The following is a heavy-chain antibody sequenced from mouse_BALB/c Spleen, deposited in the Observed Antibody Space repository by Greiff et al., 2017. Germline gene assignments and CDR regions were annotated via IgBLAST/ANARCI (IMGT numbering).Heavy chain of an antibody. J-gene: IGHJ3*01. CDR2: IWGDGST. D-gene: IGHD1-2*01. Sequence: VKVVESGPGLVAPSQSLSITCTVSGFSLTGYGVNWVRQPPGKGLEWLGMIWGDGSTDYNSALKSRLSISKDNSKSQVFLKMNSLQTDDTARYYGAREDGTTAPWFAYWGQGTLVTVSA. V-gene: IGHV2-6-7*01. CDR3: AREDGTTAPWFAY. CDR1: GFSLTGYG.